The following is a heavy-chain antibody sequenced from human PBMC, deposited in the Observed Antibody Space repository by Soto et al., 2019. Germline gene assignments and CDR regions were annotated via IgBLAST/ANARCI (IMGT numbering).Heavy chain of an antibody. CDR2: IRSKANSYAT. Sequence: GGSLRLSCAASGFTFSGSAMHWVRQASGKGLEWVGRIRSKANSYATAYAASVKGRFTISRDDSKNTAYLQMNSLKTEDTAVYYCTRVVSFSEVAARRGYYYGMDVWGQGTTVTVSS. CDR3: TRVVSFSEVAARRGYYYGMDV. CDR1: GFTFSGSA. D-gene: IGHD6-6*01. V-gene: IGHV3-73*01. J-gene: IGHJ6*02.